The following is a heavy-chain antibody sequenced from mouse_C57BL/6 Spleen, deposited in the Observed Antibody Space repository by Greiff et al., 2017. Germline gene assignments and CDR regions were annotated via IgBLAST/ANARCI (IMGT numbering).Heavy chain of an antibody. D-gene: IGHD2-3*01. V-gene: IGHV1-82*01. J-gene: IGHJ1*03. CDR2: IYPGDGDT. CDR1: GYAFSSSW. Sequence: QVQLKQSGPELVKPGASVKISCKASGYAFSSSWMNWVKQRPGKGLEWIGRIYPGDGDTNYNGKFKGKATLTADKSSSTAYMQRSSLTSEDAAVYVCARDGYPWYFDVWGTGTTVTVSS. CDR3: ARDGYPWYFDV.